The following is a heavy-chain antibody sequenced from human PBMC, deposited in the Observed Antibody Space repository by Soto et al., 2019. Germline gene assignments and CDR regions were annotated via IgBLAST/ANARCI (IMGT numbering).Heavy chain of an antibody. Sequence: PSDTLSLTCTVPGSSINSSGYYWGWIRQPPGKGLEWIGSMFYGVSTYYNPSLKSRVTVSVDTSKNQFSLNLRSVTAADTAVYYCARLPSRHLVDYWGQGTLVTVS. J-gene: IGHJ4*02. CDR1: GSSINSSGYY. D-gene: IGHD3-3*02. V-gene: IGHV4-39*01. CDR2: MFYGVST. CDR3: ARLPSRHLVDY.